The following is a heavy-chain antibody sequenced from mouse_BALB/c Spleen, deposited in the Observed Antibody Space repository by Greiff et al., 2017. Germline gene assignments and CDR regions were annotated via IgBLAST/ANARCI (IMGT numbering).Heavy chain of an antibody. V-gene: IGHV1-54*01. J-gene: IGHJ2*01. CDR1: GYAFTNYL. Sequence: QVQLQQSGAELVRPGTSVKVSCKASGYAFTNYLIEWVKQRPGQGLEWIGVINPGSGGTNYNEKFKGKATLTADKSSSTAYMQLSSLTSDDSAVYCCARWGGNDYWGQGTTLTVSS. CDR3: ARWGGNDY. CDR2: INPGSGGT. D-gene: IGHD2-1*01.